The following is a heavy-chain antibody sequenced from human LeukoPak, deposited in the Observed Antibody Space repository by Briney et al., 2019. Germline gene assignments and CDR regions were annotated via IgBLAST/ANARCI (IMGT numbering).Heavy chain of an antibody. V-gene: IGHV3-30*03. J-gene: IGHJ4*02. D-gene: IGHD4-11*01. CDR1: GFTFSSYG. Sequence: GRSLRLSCAASGFTFSSYGMHWVRQAPGKGLEWVAVISYDGSNKYYAGSVKGRFTISRDNSENTLYPQMNSLRAEDTAVYYCARDETTGVLHFDYWGQGTLVTVSS. CDR2: ISYDGSNK. CDR3: ARDETTGVLHFDY.